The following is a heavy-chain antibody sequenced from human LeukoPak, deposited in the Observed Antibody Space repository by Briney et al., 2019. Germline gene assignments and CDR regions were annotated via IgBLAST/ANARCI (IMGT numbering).Heavy chain of an antibody. CDR3: ARDLDPSSSPFPYYFDY. CDR1: GFTFSSYW. D-gene: IGHD6-6*01. J-gene: IGHJ4*02. Sequence: GGSLRLSCAASGFTFSSYWMSWVRQAPGKGLEWVANIKQDGREKYYVDSVKGRFTISRDNAKNSLYLQMDSLRAVDTAVYYCARDLDPSSSPFPYYFDYWGQGTLVTVSS. CDR2: IKQDGREK. V-gene: IGHV3-7*01.